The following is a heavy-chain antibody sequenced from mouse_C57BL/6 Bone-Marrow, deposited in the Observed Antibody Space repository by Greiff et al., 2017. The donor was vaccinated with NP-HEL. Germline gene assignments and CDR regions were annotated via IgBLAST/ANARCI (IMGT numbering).Heavy chain of an antibody. J-gene: IGHJ3*01. CDR2: ISSGGSYT. V-gene: IGHV5-6*01. Sequence: EVQLVESGGDLVKPGGSLKLSCAASGFTFSSYGMSWVRQTPDKRLEWVATISSGGSYTYYPDGVKGRFTISRDNAKNTLYLQMSSLKSEDTAMYYCARHGFAYWGQGTLVTVSA. CDR3: ARHGFAY. CDR1: GFTFSSYG.